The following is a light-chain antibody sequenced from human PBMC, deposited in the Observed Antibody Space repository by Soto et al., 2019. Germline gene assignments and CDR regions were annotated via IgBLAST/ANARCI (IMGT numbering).Light chain of an antibody. CDR2: KAS. CDR3: QQYRTYPWT. J-gene: IGKJ1*01. V-gene: IGKV1-5*03. Sequence: DIQMTQSPSTLSASVGDRVTITCRASQTISTLLAGYQQRPGKAPNLLIYKASTLESGVPSRISGSGSGTEFTLTISRLQTDDFATYFCQQYRTYPWTFGQGTQVEVK. CDR1: QTISTL.